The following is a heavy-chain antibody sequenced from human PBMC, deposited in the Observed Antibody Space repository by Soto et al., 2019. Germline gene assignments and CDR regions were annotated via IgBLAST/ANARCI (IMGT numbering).Heavy chain of an antibody. V-gene: IGHV4-30-2*01. CDR1: GGSISSGGYS. J-gene: IGHJ4*02. D-gene: IGHD3-22*01. CDR3: AREDDSSCYSIDY. Sequence: SETLSLTCAVSGGSISSGGYSWSWIRQPPGKGLEWIGYIYHSGSTYYNPSLKSRVTISVDRSKNQFSLKLSSVTAADTAVYYCAREDDSSCYSIDYWGQGTLVTVSS. CDR2: IYHSGST.